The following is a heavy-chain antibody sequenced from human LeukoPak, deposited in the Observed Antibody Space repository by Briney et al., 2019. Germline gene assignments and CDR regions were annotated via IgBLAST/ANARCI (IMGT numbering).Heavy chain of an antibody. CDR3: ARVATYTGNWFDP. CDR2: ISSSSSYI. CDR1: GFTFSSYS. Sequence: PGGSLRLSCAASGFTFSSYSMNWVRQAPGKGLEWVSSISSSSSYIYYADSVKGRFTISRDNAKNSLYLQMNSLRAEDTAVYYCARVATYTGNWFDPWGQGTLVTVSS. J-gene: IGHJ5*02. D-gene: IGHD3-16*01. V-gene: IGHV3-21*01.